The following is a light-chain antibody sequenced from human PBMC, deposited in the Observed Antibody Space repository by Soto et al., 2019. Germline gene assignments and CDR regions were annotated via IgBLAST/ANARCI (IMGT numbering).Light chain of an antibody. Sequence: DIPGTQSPPTRSASVGDRVRITGRASQTISTWMAWYQQKPGEAPKLLVYDASTLQSGVASRFSGSGSGTEFTLIISGLQPDDSATYYCQQYTNTNNTWMFGQGTKVDIK. CDR3: QQYTNTNNTWM. CDR1: QTISTW. V-gene: IGKV1-5*01. CDR2: DAS. J-gene: IGKJ1*01.